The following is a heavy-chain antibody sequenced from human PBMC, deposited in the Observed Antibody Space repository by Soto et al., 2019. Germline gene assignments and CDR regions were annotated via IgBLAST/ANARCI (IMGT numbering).Heavy chain of an antibody. CDR1: GVTFSSYA. CDR3: ASGLTGIAAAGMFDY. CDR2: IIPIFGTA. V-gene: IGHV1-69*01. Sequence: QVQLVQSGAEVKKPGSSVKVSCTASGVTFSSYAISWVRQAPGQGLEWMGGIIPIFGTANYAQTFQGRVTITADESTSTAYMELSSLRSEDTAVYYCASGLTGIAAAGMFDYWGQGTLVTVSS. J-gene: IGHJ4*02. D-gene: IGHD6-13*01.